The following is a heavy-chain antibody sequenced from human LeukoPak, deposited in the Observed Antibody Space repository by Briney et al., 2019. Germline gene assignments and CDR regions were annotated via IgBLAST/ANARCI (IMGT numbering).Heavy chain of an antibody. J-gene: IGHJ4*02. CDR1: GYTFTSYY. V-gene: IGHV1-46*01. CDR2: INPSGGST. CDR3: ARFMAGSTVTIDY. D-gene: IGHD4-11*01. Sequence: ASVKVSCKASGYTFTSYYMHWVRQAPGQGLEWMGIINPSGGSTSYAQKFQGRVTMTRDTSKNQFSLKLSSVTALDTAVYYCARFMAGSTVTIDYWGQGTLVTVSS.